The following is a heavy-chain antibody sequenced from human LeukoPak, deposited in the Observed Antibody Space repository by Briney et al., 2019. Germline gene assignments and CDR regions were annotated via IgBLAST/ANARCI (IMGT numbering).Heavy chain of an antibody. Sequence: SETLSLTCTVSGGSISTYFWTWIRQPPGKGLEWIGYNDYSAYTKYNPSLKSRVTISVDTSKNQFSLSLSSLTAADTAVYYCAREVSRGRSGYQIDYWGPGTLVTVSS. CDR1: GGSISTYF. D-gene: IGHD3-22*01. J-gene: IGHJ4*02. CDR3: AREVSRGRSGYQIDY. CDR2: NDYSAYT. V-gene: IGHV4-59*01.